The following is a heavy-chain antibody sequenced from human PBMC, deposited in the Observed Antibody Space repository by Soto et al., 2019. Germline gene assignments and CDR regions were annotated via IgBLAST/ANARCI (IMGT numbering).Heavy chain of an antibody. CDR2: ISSSSSYI. J-gene: IGHJ6*02. CDR3: ARASGSYDYYYYGMDV. CDR1: GFTFSSYS. V-gene: IGHV3-21*01. Sequence: KTGGSLRLSCAASGFTFSSYSMNWVRQAPGKGLEWVSSISSSSSYIYYADSVKGRFTISRDNAKNSLYLQMNSLRAEDTAVYYCARASGSYDYYYYGMDVWGQGTTVTVSS. D-gene: IGHD1-26*01.